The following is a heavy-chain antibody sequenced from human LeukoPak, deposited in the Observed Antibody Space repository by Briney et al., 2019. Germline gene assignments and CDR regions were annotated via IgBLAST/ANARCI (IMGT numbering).Heavy chain of an antibody. CDR2: INPNTGNP. V-gene: IGHV7-4-1*02. CDR1: GYTFTNYA. D-gene: IGHD1-7*01. Sequence: ASVKVSCKASGYTFTNYAMTWVRQAPGQGLELMGWINPNTGNPTYAQGFTGRFVFSLDTSVSTAYLQISSLKPEDTAVYYCARDYTVAIGTTTYFQHWGQGTLVTVSS. J-gene: IGHJ1*01. CDR3: ARDYTVAIGTTTYFQH.